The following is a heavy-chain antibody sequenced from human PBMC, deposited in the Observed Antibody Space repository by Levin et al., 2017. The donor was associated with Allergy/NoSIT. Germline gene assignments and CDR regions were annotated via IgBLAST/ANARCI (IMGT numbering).Heavy chain of an antibody. CDR2: IYSGGGR. D-gene: IGHD1-26*01. V-gene: IGHV3-66*04. CDR1: GFSVSSNY. J-gene: IGHJ3*01. CDR3: ARQREALDL. Sequence: GESLKISCAASGFSVSSNYMSWVRQAPGKGLEWVSIIYSGGGRSYADSVKGRFTIPRDNSNNTLYLQMNTLRAEDTAVYYCARQREALDLWGQGTMVTVSS.